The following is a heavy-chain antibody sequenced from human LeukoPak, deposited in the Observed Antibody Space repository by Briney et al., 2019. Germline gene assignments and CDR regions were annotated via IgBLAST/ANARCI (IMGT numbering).Heavy chain of an antibody. CDR3: ARALEYSSGSLDY. J-gene: IGHJ4*02. Sequence: GWSVRLSCAASGFTISSYDMHWVRQATGKGLEWVSAIGTAGDTYYPGSVKGRFTISRENAKNSLYPQMNSLRAGDTAVYYCARALEYSSGSLDYWGQGTLVTGSS. CDR2: IGTAGDT. D-gene: IGHD6-19*01. V-gene: IGHV3-13*01. CDR1: GFTISSYD.